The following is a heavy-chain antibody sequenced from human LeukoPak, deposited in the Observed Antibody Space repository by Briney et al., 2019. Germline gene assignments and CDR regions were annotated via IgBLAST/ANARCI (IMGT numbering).Heavy chain of an antibody. CDR3: AKVPSSSGRGYFDY. CDR1: GFTFSSYA. J-gene: IGHJ4*02. D-gene: IGHD6-19*01. CDR2: ISGSGGST. V-gene: IGHV3-23*01. Sequence: PGGSLRLSCAASGFTFSSYAMSRVRQAPGKGLEWVSAISGSGGSTYYADSVKGRFTISRDNSKNTLYLQMNSLRAEDTAVYYCAKVPSSSGRGYFDYWAREPWSPSPQ.